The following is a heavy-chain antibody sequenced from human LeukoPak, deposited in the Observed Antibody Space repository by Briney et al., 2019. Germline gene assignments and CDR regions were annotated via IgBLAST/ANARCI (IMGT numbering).Heavy chain of an antibody. V-gene: IGHV1-69*05. CDR2: IIPIFGTA. D-gene: IGHD5-12*01. Sequence: SVKVSCKASGYTFTSYGISWVRQAPGQGLEWMGGIIPIFGTANYAQKFQGRVTITTDETTSTAYMELSSLRSEDTAVYYCAREMIVATIEESPGDYYYMDVWGKGTTVTVSS. CDR1: GYTFTSYG. J-gene: IGHJ6*03. CDR3: AREMIVATIEESPGDYYYMDV.